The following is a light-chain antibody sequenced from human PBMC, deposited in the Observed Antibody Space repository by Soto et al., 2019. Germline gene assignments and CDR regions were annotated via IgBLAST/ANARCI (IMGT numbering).Light chain of an antibody. Sequence: EIVLTQSPATLSMSPGERATLSCRASQSVGSNLAWYQQQPGQARRLLVYGASTRATEIPARFSCSGSGTEFTLTISSLQSEDFAVYYCQQYNDWPLSFGGGTKVEIK. J-gene: IGKJ4*01. CDR3: QQYNDWPLS. V-gene: IGKV3-15*01. CDR1: QSVGSN. CDR2: GAS.